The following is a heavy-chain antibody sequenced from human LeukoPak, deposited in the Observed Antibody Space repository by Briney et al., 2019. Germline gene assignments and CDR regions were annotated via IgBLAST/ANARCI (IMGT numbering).Heavy chain of an antibody. D-gene: IGHD3-22*01. V-gene: IGHV4-30-2*01. Sequence: SETLSLTCAVSGGSISSGGYSWSWIRQPPGKGLEWIGYIYHSGSTYYNPSLKSRVTISVDRSKNQFSLKLSSVTAADTAVYYCARHVWDYYDSSGPFDPWGQGTLVTVSS. CDR3: ARHVWDYYDSSGPFDP. CDR2: IYHSGST. CDR1: GGSISSGGYS. J-gene: IGHJ5*02.